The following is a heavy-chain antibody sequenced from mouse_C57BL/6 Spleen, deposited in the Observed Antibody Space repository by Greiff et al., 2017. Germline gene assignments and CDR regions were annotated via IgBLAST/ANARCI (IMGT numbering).Heavy chain of an antibody. Sequence: QVQLQQSGAELVKPGASVKISCKASGYAFSSYWMNWVKQRPGKGLEWIGQIYPGDGDTNYNGKFKGKAALTADKSSSTAYMQLSSLTSEDAAFYFCAREGDSNYEGFAYWGQGTLVTVSA. J-gene: IGHJ3*01. V-gene: IGHV1-80*01. CDR1: GYAFSSYW. D-gene: IGHD2-5*01. CDR3: AREGDSNYEGFAY. CDR2: IYPGDGDT.